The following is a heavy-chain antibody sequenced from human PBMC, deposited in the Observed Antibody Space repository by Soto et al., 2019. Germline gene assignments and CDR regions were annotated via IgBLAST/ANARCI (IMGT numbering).Heavy chain of an antibody. J-gene: IGHJ4*02. CDR2: IYSGGST. CDR3: ARGGSGWYHHFDY. D-gene: IGHD6-19*01. CDR1: GFTVNSNH. Sequence: EVQLVESGGGLIQPGGSLRLSCAASGFTVNSNHMSWVRQAPGKGLEWVSVIYSGGSTYYADSVKGRFTISRDNSKNTPNLQMNSLRAEDTAVYYCARGGSGWYHHFDYWGQGTQVTVSS. V-gene: IGHV3-53*01.